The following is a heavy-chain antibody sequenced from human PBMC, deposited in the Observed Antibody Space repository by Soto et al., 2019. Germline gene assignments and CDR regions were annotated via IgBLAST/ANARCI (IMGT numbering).Heavy chain of an antibody. V-gene: IGHV3-30*18. CDR3: AKDRVGGTFHTPLAF. D-gene: IGHD1-7*01. J-gene: IGHJ4*02. CDR2: ITYDGSFQ. CDR1: GFNFDNYG. Sequence: QVQLVESGGGVVQPGGSLRLSCQASGFNFDNYGMHWVRQAPGKGLEWVAVITYDGSFQYYADSVKGRFTLSRDNSKNTLSLHLNTLKPEHTAVYHCAKDRVGGTFHTPLAFWGQGTLVTVSS.